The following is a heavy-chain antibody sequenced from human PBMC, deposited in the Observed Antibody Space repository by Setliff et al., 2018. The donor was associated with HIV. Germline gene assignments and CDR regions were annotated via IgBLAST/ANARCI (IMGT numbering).Heavy chain of an antibody. J-gene: IGHJ4*02. D-gene: IGHD2-2*01. Sequence: GGSLRLSCAASRFTFSSYAMSWVRQAPGKGLEWVSAISGSGGLTFYADSVKGRFTISRDNSKNTLYLQMNSLRAEDTVVYYCAKEDQRVTSVDYWGQGTPVTVSS. CDR1: RFTFSSYA. CDR2: ISGSGGLT. CDR3: AKEDQRVTSVDY. V-gene: IGHV3-23*01.